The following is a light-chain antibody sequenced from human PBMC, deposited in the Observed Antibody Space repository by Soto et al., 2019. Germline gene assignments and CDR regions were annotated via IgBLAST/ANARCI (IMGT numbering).Light chain of an antibody. J-gene: IGKJ1*01. CDR3: HQRQSWPRT. V-gene: IGKV3D-20*02. CDR2: AAS. CDR1: QSVSSSH. Sequence: PGERATLSCRASQSVSSSHLAWYQHKPGQAPRLLIYAASSRATGSPDRFSGGGSGTDFTLTISDVQPEDFAVYYCHQRQSWPRTFGQGTKVDIK.